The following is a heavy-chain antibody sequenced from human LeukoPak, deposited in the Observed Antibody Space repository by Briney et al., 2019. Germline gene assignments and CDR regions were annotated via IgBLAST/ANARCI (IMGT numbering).Heavy chain of an antibody. J-gene: IGHJ6*03. CDR1: GGTFSSYA. CDR2: IIPIFGTA. CDR3: ARGPSYDILTGYQGYYYMDV. Sequence: ASVKVSCKASGGTFSSYAISWVRQAPGQGLEWMGGIIPIFGTANYAQKFQGRVTITADESTSTAYMELSSLRSEDTAVYYCARGPSYDILTGYQGYYYMDVWGKGTTVTISS. V-gene: IGHV1-69*13. D-gene: IGHD3-9*01.